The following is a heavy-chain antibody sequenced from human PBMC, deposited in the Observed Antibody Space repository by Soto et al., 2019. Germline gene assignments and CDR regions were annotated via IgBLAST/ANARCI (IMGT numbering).Heavy chain of an antibody. Sequence: SETLSLTCTVSGGSISSGGYYWSWIRQHPGKGLEWIGYIYYSGSTYYNPSLKSRVTISVDTSKNQFSLKLSSVTAADTAVYYCARGRVEDFDFWSGYAFDIWGQGTMVTVSS. CDR3: ARGRVEDFDFWSGYAFDI. V-gene: IGHV4-31*03. D-gene: IGHD3-3*01. CDR1: GGSISSGGYY. J-gene: IGHJ3*02. CDR2: IYYSGST.